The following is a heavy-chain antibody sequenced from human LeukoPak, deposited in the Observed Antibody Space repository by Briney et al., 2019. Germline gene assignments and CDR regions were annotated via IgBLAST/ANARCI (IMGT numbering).Heavy chain of an antibody. D-gene: IGHD2-2*01. V-gene: IGHV1-2*02. CDR1: GYTFTSYD. J-gene: IGHJ4*02. CDR3: ARGRGSTSSNFDY. Sequence: ASVKVSCKASGYTFTSYDINWVRQAPGQGLEWMGWINPNNGGTNYAQKFQGRVTMTRGTSISTAYMELSRLTSDDTAVYHCARGRGSTSSNFDYWGQGTLVTVSS. CDR2: INPNNGGT.